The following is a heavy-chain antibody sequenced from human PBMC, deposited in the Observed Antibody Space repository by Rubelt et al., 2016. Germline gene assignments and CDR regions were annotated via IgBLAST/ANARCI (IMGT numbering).Heavy chain of an antibody. CDR3: ARGRGGGEPTRENYYYGMDV. D-gene: IGHD2-21*01. CDR1: GGSISSYY. J-gene: IGHJ6*02. CDR2: IYYSGST. Sequence: QVQLQESGPGLVKPSETLSLTCTVSGGSISSYYWSWIRQPPGKGLEWIGYIYYSGSTNYNPSLQSRVTISVDTSKNQVALKLSSVTAADTAVYYCARGRGGGEPTRENYYYGMDVWGQGTTVTVSS. V-gene: IGHV4-59*01.